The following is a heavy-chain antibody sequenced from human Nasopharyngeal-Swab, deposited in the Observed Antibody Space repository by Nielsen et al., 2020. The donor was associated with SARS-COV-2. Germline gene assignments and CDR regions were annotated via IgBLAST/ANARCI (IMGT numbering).Heavy chain of an antibody. Sequence: GGSLRLSCAASGFTFRSYAISWVRQAPGKGLEWVSVISGSDHTTYYADSVKGRFIISRDNSKNTLYLRMNSLRAEDTAVHYCARGNGSYYLYIWDNWGQGTLVTVSS. CDR1: GFTFRSYA. J-gene: IGHJ4*02. CDR3: ARGNGSYYLYIWDN. V-gene: IGHV3-23*01. CDR2: ISGSDHTT. D-gene: IGHD1-26*01.